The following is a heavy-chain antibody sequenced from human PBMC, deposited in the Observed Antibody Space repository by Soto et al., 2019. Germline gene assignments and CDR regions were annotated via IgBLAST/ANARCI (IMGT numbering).Heavy chain of an antibody. CDR3: AVGIWYVSSGWSPPGDETFDI. V-gene: IGHV1-2*02. CDR1: GYTFTGYY. J-gene: IGHJ3*02. CDR2: INPNNGGT. Sequence: QVQLVQSAAEVKKPGASVKVSCKASGYTFTGYYMHWVRQAPGQGLEWMGWINPNNGGTNYAQKFQGRVTMTRDTSISTAYMELTSLRSDDSAGYYCAVGIWYVSSGWSPPGDETFDIWGQGTMVTVSS. D-gene: IGHD3-22*01.